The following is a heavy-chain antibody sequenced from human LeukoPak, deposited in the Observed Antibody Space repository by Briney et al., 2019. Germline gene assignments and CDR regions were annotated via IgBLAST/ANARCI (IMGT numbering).Heavy chain of an antibody. D-gene: IGHD1-26*01. CDR2: IYYSGST. Sequence: SETLSLTCTVSGGSITSSNYFWGWIRQSPGKGLEWIGSIYYSGSTYYNPSLKSRVTISVETSKIQFSLKLSSVTAADSAVYYCARAVRIVGATSAFDIWGQGTMVTVSS. CDR1: GGSITSSNYF. J-gene: IGHJ3*02. CDR3: ARAVRIVGATSAFDI. V-gene: IGHV4-39*07.